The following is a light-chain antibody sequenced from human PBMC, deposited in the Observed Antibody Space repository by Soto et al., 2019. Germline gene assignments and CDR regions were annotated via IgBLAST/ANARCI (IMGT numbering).Light chain of an antibody. J-gene: IGLJ2*01. CDR2: KTD. CDR1: SSNIESNY. CDR3: AAWDDSLSAVV. V-gene: IGLV1-47*01. Sequence: QAVVTQPPSASETPGQRVTISCSGSSSNIESNYVHWYQQLPGTAPKLLIYKTDQRPSGVPDRFSGSMSGTSASLAISGLRSEDEADYFCAAWDDSLSAVVFGGGTKLTVL.